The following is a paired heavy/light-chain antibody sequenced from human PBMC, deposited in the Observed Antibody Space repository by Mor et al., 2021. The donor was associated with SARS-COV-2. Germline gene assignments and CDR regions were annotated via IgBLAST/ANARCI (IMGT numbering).Heavy chain of an antibody. CDR3: AKEIRDYRLYYGMDV. Sequence: QVQLVESGGGVVQSGRSLRLSCAASGFIFSSYGMHWVRQAPGKGLEWVAVIWYDGSDKNCADSVKGRFTISRDNSKNTLYLQMNSLRAEDTAVYYCAKEIRDYRLYYGMDVWGQGTTVTVSS. V-gene: IGHV3-33*06. D-gene: IGHD4-4*01. CDR2: IWYDGSDK. J-gene: IGHJ6*02. CDR1: GFIFSSYG.
Light chain of an antibody. Sequence: SYVLTQPPSVSVAPGKTARITCGGNNIGSKSVHWYQQKPGQAPVMVVYDDSGRPSGIPERFSGSNSGNTATLTISRVEAGDEADYHCQVWDRSSDHPTVFGGGTKLTVL. CDR3: QVWDRSSDHPTV. CDR2: DDS. CDR1: NIGSKS. V-gene: IGLV3-21*03. J-gene: IGLJ3*02.